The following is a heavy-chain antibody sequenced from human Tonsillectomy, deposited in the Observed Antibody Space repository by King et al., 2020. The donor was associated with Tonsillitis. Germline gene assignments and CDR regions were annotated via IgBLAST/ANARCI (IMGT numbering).Heavy chain of an antibody. CDR2: INGDGT. J-gene: IGHJ4*02. V-gene: IGHV3-74*01. Sequence: VQLVESGGGLVQPGGSLRLSCAASGFTFSNYWMHWVRQAPGKGLVWVSRINGDGTSYADSVKGRFTIPRDNAKNTVYLQMNNLRAEDTAMYYCARRNCSGGVCRDXYWGQGTLVTVSS. D-gene: IGHD2-8*02. CDR1: GFTFSNYW. CDR3: ARRNCSGGVCRDXY.